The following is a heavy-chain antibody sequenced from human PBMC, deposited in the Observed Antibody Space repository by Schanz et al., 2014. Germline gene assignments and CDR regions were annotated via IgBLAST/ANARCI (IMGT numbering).Heavy chain of an antibody. CDR3: ARDRRFFDRDDLYYFDS. CDR1: GYIFIYSG. CDR2: ISVYNHNK. D-gene: IGHD3-3*01. V-gene: IGHV1-18*01. J-gene: IGHJ4*02. Sequence: QIQLVQSGPEVKKPGATVKVSCKASGYIFIYSGISWVRQAPGQGLEWMGWISVYNHNKEYDQKFQGRVTMTTDTSTSTAYMALTDLRSDDTAVYYCARDRRFFDRDDLYYFDSWGQGTLVTVSS.